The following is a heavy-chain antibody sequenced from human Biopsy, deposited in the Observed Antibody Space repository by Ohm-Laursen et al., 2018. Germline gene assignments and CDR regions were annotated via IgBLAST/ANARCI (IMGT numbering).Heavy chain of an antibody. Sequence: GSSVKVSCKAPTGTFNSYRIIWVRQAPGQGLEWMGRIIPILRTTAYAQTFLGRVTITADSPTSTVDMELTSLTSDDTAVYFCAREAIGYQLPCDDWGQGTLVTVSS. CDR3: AREAIGYQLPCDD. CDR2: IIPILRTT. D-gene: IGHD2-2*01. J-gene: IGHJ4*02. V-gene: IGHV1-69*08. CDR1: TGTFNSYR.